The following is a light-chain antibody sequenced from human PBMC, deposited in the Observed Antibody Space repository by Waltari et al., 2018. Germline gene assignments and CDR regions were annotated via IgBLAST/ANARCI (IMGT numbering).Light chain of an antibody. Sequence: DIQMTQSPSTLSASVGDRITITCRASHSITIWLAWYQQKPGEDPKLLIFRASSLESGVPSRFSGSGSGTEFTLTISSLQPDDFATYYCQQYNTYPWTFGQGTKVEIK. J-gene: IGKJ1*01. CDR3: QQYNTYPWT. CDR2: RAS. CDR1: HSITIW. V-gene: IGKV1-5*03.